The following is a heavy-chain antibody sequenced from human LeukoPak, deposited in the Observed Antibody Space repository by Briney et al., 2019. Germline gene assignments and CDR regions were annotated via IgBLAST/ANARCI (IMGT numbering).Heavy chain of an antibody. D-gene: IGHD2-8*01. J-gene: IGHJ5*02. Sequence: PGGSLRLSCAASVFTFCCYRMQWVRQAPGKGLGWVAVIRYVGRNKYDEDSEKGRFTTARDNSNTAFYLQRNSLRDDDTAVYYGAGCVFEPGVFDLLGDGALVAVAS. V-gene: IGHV3-30*02. CDR3: AGCVFEPGVFDL. CDR1: VFTFCCYR. CDR2: IRYVGRNK.